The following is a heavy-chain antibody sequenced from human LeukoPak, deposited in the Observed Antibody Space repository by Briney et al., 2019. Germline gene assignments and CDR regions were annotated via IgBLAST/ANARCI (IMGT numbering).Heavy chain of an antibody. CDR3: ARAPAKWDTYAFDI. V-gene: IGHV4-38-2*02. CDR2: IFHGGST. D-gene: IGHD1-26*01. CDR1: NFSINSDFY. J-gene: IGHJ3*02. Sequence: SETLSLTCTVSNFSINSDFYWAWIRQPPGRGLEWIGTIFHGGSTFYKRSLKSRVTISVDRSKNQFSLKLSSVTAADTAVYYCARAPAKWDTYAFDIWGQGTMVTVSS.